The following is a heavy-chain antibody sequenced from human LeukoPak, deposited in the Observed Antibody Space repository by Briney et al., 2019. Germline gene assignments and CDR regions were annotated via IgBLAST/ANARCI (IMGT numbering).Heavy chain of an antibody. D-gene: IGHD2-2*01. J-gene: IGHJ4*01. CDR1: GYTFTGYY. Sequence: ASVKVSCKASGYTFTGYYMHWVRQAPGQGLERMGWINPNSGATNYAQKFQGRVTMTRDTSISTAYMEMSRLRSDDTAVYYCARAIVVVPVATLWGHGTLVTVSS. CDR2: INPNSGAT. V-gene: IGHV1-2*02. CDR3: ARAIVVVPVATL.